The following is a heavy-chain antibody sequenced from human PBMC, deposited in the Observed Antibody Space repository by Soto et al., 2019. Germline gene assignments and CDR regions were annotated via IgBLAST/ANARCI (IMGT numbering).Heavy chain of an antibody. J-gene: IGHJ6*02. V-gene: IGHV1-2*04. CDR1: GYTFTGYY. CDR3: AREMAARPYYYYGMDV. CDR2: INPNSGGT. D-gene: IGHD6-6*01. Sequence: VKVSCKASGYTFTGYYMHWVRQAPGQGLEWMGWINPNSGGTNYAQKFQGWVTMTRDTSISTAYMELSRLRSDDTAVYYCAREMAARPYYYYGMDVWGQGTTVTVSS.